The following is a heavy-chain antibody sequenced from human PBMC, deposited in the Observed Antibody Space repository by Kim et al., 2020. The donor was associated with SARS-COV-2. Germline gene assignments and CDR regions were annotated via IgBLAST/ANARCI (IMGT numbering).Heavy chain of an antibody. CDR1: GYTFTSYG. V-gene: IGHV1-18*03. J-gene: IGHJ5*02. CDR2: ISAYNGNT. CDR3: ARIYGSGYLPAFWFDP. Sequence: ASVKVSCKASGYTFTSYGISWVRQAAGQGLEWMGWISAYNGNTNYAQKLQGRVTMTTDTSTSTAYMELRSLRSDDMAVYYCARIYGSGYLPAFWFDPWGQGTLVTVSS. D-gene: IGHD5-12*01.